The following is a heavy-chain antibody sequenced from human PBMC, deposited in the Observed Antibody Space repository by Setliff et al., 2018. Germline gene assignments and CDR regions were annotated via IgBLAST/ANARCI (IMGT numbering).Heavy chain of an antibody. CDR1: GFTFSTYS. J-gene: IGHJ6*03. D-gene: IGHD3-22*01. CDR3: ATNPRKGRSGGYYYDDPYYFYMDV. Sequence: GRSLRLSCAASGFTFSTYSINWVRQAPGKGLEWIAYISSRSNTIYYADSVKGRFTISRDNAKNSLYLQLNSLRAEDTAVYYCATNPRKGRSGGYYYDDPYYFYMDVWGKGTTVTVSS. V-gene: IGHV3-48*01. CDR2: ISSRSNTI.